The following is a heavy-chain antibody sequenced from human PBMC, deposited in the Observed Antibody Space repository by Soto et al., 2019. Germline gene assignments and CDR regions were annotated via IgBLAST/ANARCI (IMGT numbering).Heavy chain of an antibody. CDR2: INPNSGGT. J-gene: IGHJ3*02. V-gene: IGHV1-2*02. CDR3: ARDSHYDILTGYSRNAFDM. Sequence: ASVKVSCKTSGYSFAGHYLHWVRQAHGQGLDWMGWINPNSGGTIYAQRFQGRVTMTRDTSISTAYMVLTSLRSDDTAVYYCARDSHYDILTGYSRNAFDMWGRGTVVTVSS. CDR1: GYSFAGHY. D-gene: IGHD3-9*01.